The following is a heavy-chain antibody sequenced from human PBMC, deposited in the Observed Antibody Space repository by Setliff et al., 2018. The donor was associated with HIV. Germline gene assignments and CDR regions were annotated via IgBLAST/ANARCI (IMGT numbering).Heavy chain of an antibody. CDR1: GYTFTSQS. D-gene: IGHD6-19*01. V-gene: IGHV1-46*01. CDR2: IDPSGGST. CDR3: ARNFGGSGWYYFDY. J-gene: IGHJ4*02. Sequence: ASVKVSCKASGYTFTSQSIHWVRQAPGQGFEWMGVIDPSGGSTGYAEKFQGRVTMTRDTSANIVYLELSSLRSEDTAKYYCARNFGGSGWYYFDYWGQGTLVTVSS.